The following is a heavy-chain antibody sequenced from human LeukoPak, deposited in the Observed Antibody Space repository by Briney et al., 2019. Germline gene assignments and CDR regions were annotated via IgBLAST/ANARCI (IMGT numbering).Heavy chain of an antibody. Sequence: ASVEVSCKASGYTFTSYGISRVRQAPGQGLEWMGRISAYNGNTKYAQKLQGRVTMTTDTSTSTAYMELRSLRSDDTAVYYCARATVTTTFDAFDIWGQGTMVTVSS. CDR2: ISAYNGNT. J-gene: IGHJ3*02. CDR1: GYTFTSYG. CDR3: ARATVTTTFDAFDI. V-gene: IGHV1-18*01. D-gene: IGHD4-17*01.